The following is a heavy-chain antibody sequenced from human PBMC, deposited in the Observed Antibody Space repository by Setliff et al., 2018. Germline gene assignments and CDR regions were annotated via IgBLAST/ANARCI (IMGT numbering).Heavy chain of an antibody. D-gene: IGHD3-10*01. V-gene: IGHV4-4*07. CDR2: IYVTEST. J-gene: IGHJ4*02. CDR3: AASRAYTGAVEEWFLPKTFDF. Sequence: PSETLSLTCTVSGVSISNYYWNWIRQPAGKGLEWIGRIYVTESTKYNPSLKSRVTLSIDTSKNQFSLKLSSVTAADAALYYCAASRAYTGAVEEWFLPKTFDFWGQGSPVTVS. CDR1: GVSISNYY.